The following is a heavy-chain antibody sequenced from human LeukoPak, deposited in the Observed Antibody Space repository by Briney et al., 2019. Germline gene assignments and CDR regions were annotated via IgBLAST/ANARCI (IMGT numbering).Heavy chain of an antibody. CDR2: IWYDGSNK. CDR3: ARGLAGSWAFDI. CDR1: GFTFSSYG. Sequence: GGPLRLSCAASGFTFSSYGMHWVRQAPGKGLEWVAVIWYDGSNKYYADSVKGRFTISRDNSKNTLYLQMNSLRAEDTAVYYCARGLAGSWAFDIWGQGTMVTVSS. D-gene: IGHD6-19*01. V-gene: IGHV3-33*01. J-gene: IGHJ3*02.